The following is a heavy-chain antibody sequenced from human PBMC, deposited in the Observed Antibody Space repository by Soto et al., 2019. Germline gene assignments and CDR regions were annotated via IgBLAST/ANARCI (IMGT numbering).Heavy chain of an antibody. J-gene: IGHJ6*02. CDR3: ARAYSGYDFSYYYAMDV. D-gene: IGHD5-12*01. Sequence: QVQLVQSGAEVKKPGSSVKVSCKASGGTFSSYGISWVRQAPVQGLEWMGGIIPRFGTAKYAQKFQGRVTIIADESTSTANMELSSLRSDDTALYYCARAYSGYDFSYYYAMDVWGQGTTVTVSS. CDR2: IIPRFGTA. V-gene: IGHV1-69*01. CDR1: GGTFSSYG.